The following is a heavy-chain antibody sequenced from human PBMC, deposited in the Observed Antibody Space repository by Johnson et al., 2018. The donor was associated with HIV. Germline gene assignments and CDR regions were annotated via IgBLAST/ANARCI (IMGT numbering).Heavy chain of an antibody. D-gene: IGHD4-17*01. V-gene: IGHV3-30*02. CDR1: GFTFSTYG. CDR2: LRYDGSDK. J-gene: IGHJ3*02. Sequence: QVQLVESGGGVVQPGRSLRLSCAASGFTFSTYGMHWVRQAPGKGLEWVAFLRYDGSDKYYADSVKGRFTISRDNSKNTLYLQMNSLRAEDTAVYYCAKVYGFDYGDYYDAFDIWGQGTMVTVSS. CDR3: AKVYGFDYGDYYDAFDI.